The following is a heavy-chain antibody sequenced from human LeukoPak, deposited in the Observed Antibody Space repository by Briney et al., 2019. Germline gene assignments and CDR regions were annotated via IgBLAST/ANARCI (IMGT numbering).Heavy chain of an antibody. CDR1: GFTFSNFA. CDR2: ISGSGGYT. D-gene: IGHD2-2*02. Sequence: GGSLRLSCAASGFTFSNFAMCWVRQAPGKGLEWVSIISGSGGYTYYADSVRGRFTISRDNSKNTLYLQMNNLRAEDTAVYYCAKDSVPTAIRNWFDPWGQGTLVTVSS. J-gene: IGHJ5*02. V-gene: IGHV3-23*01. CDR3: AKDSVPTAIRNWFDP.